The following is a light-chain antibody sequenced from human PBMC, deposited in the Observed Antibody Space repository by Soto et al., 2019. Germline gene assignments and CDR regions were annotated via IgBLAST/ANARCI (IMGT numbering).Light chain of an antibody. CDR2: DAS. J-gene: IGKJ4*01. CDR3: QQRSNWPLT. CDR1: QSVNNY. V-gene: IGKV3-11*01. Sequence: EIVLTQSPATLSLSPGERATLSCRASQSVNNYLAWYQQKPGQAPRLLIYDASNRASGIPARFSGSGSGTVFTLTISSLEPEDFAVYYWQQRSNWPLTFGGGTKVEIK.